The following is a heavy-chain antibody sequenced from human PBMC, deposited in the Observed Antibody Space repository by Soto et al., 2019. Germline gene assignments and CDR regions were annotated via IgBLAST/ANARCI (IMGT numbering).Heavy chain of an antibody. CDR2: IYYSGST. CDR3: ARRPAYYDSSGYYLWFDP. CDR1: GGSISSSSYY. D-gene: IGHD3-22*01. J-gene: IGHJ5*02. Sequence: QLQLQESGPGLVKPSETLSLTCTVSGGSISSSSYYWGWIRQPPGKGLEWIGSIYYSGSTYYNPSLKSRVTISVDTSKNQFSLKLRSVTAADTAVYYCARRPAYYDSSGYYLWFDPWGQGTLVTVSS. V-gene: IGHV4-39*01.